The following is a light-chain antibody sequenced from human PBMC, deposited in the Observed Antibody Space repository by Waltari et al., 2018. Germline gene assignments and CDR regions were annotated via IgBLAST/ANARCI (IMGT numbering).Light chain of an antibody. V-gene: IGKV3-20*01. J-gene: IGKJ1*01. CDR1: QSVSRS. Sequence: EIVLTQSPGTLSLSPGDRATLSCRASQSVSRSLAWDQQKPGQAPRLLIYGASSRATGVPDRFSGSGSGTDFSLTISRLEPEDFAVYYCQHYVRLPVSFGQGTKVEIK. CDR2: GAS. CDR3: QHYVRLPVS.